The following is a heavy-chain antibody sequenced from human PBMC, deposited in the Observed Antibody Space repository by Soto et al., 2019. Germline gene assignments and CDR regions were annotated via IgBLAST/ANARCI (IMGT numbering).Heavy chain of an antibody. CDR3: AGSYYYDSSGYLSWFDP. V-gene: IGHV1-69*13. J-gene: IGHJ5*02. D-gene: IGHD3-22*01. CDR2: IIPIFGTA. CDR1: GGTFSSYA. Sequence: ASVKVSCKASGGTFSSYAISWVRQAPGQGLEWMGGIIPIFGTANYAQKFQGRVTITADESTSTAYMELSSLRSEDTAVYYRAGSYYYDSSGYLSWFDPWGQGTLVTVSS.